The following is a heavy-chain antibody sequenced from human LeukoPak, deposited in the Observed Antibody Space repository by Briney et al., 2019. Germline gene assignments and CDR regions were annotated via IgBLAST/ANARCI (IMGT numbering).Heavy chain of an antibody. CDR1: GYTFTGYY. CDR3: ARDQGAVAGDFDY. CDR2: INPNSGGT. D-gene: IGHD6-19*01. Sequence: GASVKGSCKASGYTFTGYYMHWVRQAPGQGLEWMGWINPNSGGTNYAQKFQGRVTMTRDTSISTAYMELSRLRSDDTAVYYCARDQGAVAGDFDYWGQGTLVTVSS. V-gene: IGHV1-2*02. J-gene: IGHJ4*02.